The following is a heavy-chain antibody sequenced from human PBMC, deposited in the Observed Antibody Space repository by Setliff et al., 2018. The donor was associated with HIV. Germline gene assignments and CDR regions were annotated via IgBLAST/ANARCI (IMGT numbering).Heavy chain of an antibody. Sequence: GGSLRLSCAASGFTFSNYWMTWVRQAPGRGLEWVANIKQDGSEKYYVDSLKGRFTISRDNANNSLYQQMNSLRAEDTAVYYCARDYGWGSGSYYDYWGQGTVVTVSS. V-gene: IGHV3-7*01. J-gene: IGHJ4*02. D-gene: IGHD3-10*01. CDR3: ARDYGWGSGSYYDY. CDR2: IKQDGSEK. CDR1: GFTFSNYW.